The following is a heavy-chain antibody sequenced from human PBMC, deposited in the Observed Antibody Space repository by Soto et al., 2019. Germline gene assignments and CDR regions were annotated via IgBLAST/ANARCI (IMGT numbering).Heavy chain of an antibody. Sequence: GSLKTSLQGRGYHLSHYWIARVRPLPGKGLELMVIIYPGDSDTGYSPSCQAQVTNPADKSISTASLQRSRLKASDTAMYYCERLVTRLQSYYGMDVWGQGTTVTVSS. CDR3: ERLVTRLQSYYGMDV. CDR2: IYPGDSDT. J-gene: IGHJ6*02. D-gene: IGHD6-25*01. V-gene: IGHV5-51*01. CDR1: GYHLSHYW.